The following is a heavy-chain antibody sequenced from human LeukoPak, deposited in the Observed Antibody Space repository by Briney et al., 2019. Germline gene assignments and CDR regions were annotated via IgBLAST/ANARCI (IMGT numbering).Heavy chain of an antibody. CDR3: ARWIEQWTLFLLDY. D-gene: IGHD6-19*01. V-gene: IGHV1-8*01. J-gene: IGHJ4*02. CDR2: MNPNSGNT. Sequence: GASVKVSCKASGYTFTSYDINWVRQATGQGLEWMGWMNPNSGNTGYAQKFQGRVTMTRNTSISTAYMELSSLRSEDTAVYYCARWIEQWTLFLLDYWGQGTLVTVSS. CDR1: GYTFTSYD.